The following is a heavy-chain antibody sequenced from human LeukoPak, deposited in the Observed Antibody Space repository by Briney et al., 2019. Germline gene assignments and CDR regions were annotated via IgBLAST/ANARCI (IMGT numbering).Heavy chain of an antibody. CDR3: AKGYLRELVSFFDY. J-gene: IGHJ4*02. CDR2: ISGSGGST. CDR1: GFTFSSYS. Sequence: GGSLRLSCAASGFTFSSYSMNWVRQAPGKGLEWVSAISGSGGSTYYADSVKGRFTISRDNSKNTLYLQMNSLRAEDTAVYYCAKGYLRELVSFFDYWGQGTLVTVSS. V-gene: IGHV3-23*01. D-gene: IGHD3-9*01.